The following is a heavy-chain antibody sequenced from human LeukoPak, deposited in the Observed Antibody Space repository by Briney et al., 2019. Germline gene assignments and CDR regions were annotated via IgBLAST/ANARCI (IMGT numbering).Heavy chain of an antibody. D-gene: IGHD5-18*01. CDR1: GFTFSSYE. Sequence: GGSLRLSCAASGFTFSSYEMNWVRQAPGKGPEWVSYISSSGSTIYYADSVKGRFTISRDNAKNSLYLQMNSLGAEDTAVYCCRAGGYSYGLPDYWGQGTLVTVSS. CDR3: RAGGYSYGLPDY. V-gene: IGHV3-48*03. J-gene: IGHJ4*02. CDR2: ISSSGSTI.